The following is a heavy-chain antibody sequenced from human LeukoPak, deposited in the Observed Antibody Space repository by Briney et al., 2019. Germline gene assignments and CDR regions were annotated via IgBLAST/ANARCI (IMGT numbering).Heavy chain of an antibody. V-gene: IGHV4-38-2*02. CDR1: GYSISSGYY. CDR2: IYHSGST. J-gene: IGHJ4*02. CDR3: AKRGSSEPFFDY. D-gene: IGHD6-6*01. Sequence: SETLSLTCTVSGYSISSGYYWGWIRQPPGKGLEWIGSIYHSGSTYYNPSLKSRVTISVDKSKNQFSLKLTSVSAADTAVYYCAKRGSSEPFFDYWGQGTLVIVSS.